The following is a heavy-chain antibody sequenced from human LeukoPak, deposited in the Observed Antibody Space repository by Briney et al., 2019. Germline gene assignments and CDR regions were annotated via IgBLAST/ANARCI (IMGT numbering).Heavy chain of an antibody. CDR3: ARGKGFLNDY. Sequence: AGGSLRLSCAASGFAFSSYAMHWVRQAPGKGLEWVAVISYDGSNKYYADSVKGRFTISRDNAKNSLYLQMNSLRAEDTAVYYCARGKGFLNDYWGQGTLVTVSS. D-gene: IGHD2/OR15-2a*01. CDR1: GFAFSSYA. J-gene: IGHJ4*02. CDR2: ISYDGSNK. V-gene: IGHV3-30*04.